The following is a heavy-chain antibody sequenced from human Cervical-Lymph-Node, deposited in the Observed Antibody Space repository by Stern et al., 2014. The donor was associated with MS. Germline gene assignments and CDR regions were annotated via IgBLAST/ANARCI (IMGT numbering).Heavy chain of an antibody. CDR3: ARQMTHGPCDL. Sequence: VQLVESGGSVVQPGRSLRLSCAASTFTFSAFAMHWVRQAPGKGLEWVAVMSYDAKTQFYVDSVKGRFTVSRDNSKNTLSLQMNNLRPEDTAVYYCARQMTHGPCDLWGRGTLVTVS. D-gene: IGHD2-21*02. CDR1: TFTFSAFA. J-gene: IGHJ2*01. CDR2: MSYDAKTQ. V-gene: IGHV3-30*04.